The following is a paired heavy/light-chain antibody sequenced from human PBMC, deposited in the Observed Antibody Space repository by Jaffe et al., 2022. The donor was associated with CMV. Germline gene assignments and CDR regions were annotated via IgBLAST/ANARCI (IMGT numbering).Light chain of an antibody. J-gene: IGLJ2*01. Sequence: QSALTQPASVSGSPGQSITISCTGTSSDVGSYNLVSWYQQHPGKAPKLMIYEVSKRPSGVSNRFSGSKSGNTASLTISGLQAEDEADYYCCSYAGSSFVVFGGGTKLTVL. CDR3: CSYAGSSFVV. CDR1: SSDVGSYNL. CDR2: EVS. V-gene: IGLV2-23*02.
Heavy chain of an antibody. CDR2: IYYSGST. D-gene: IGHD6-13*01. J-gene: IGHJ4*02. CDR3: ARQGIAAAGLSDSPRDFDY. V-gene: IGHV4-39*01. Sequence: QLQLQESGPGLVKPSETLSLTCTVSGGSISSSSYYWGWIRQPPGKGLEWIGSIYYSGSTYYNPSLKSRVTISVDTSKNQFSLKLSSVTAADTAVYYCARQGIAAAGLSDSPRDFDYWGQGTLVTVSS. CDR1: GGSISSSSYY.